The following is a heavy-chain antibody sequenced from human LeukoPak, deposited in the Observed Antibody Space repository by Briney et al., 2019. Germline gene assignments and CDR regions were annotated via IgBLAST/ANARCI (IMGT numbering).Heavy chain of an antibody. CDR2: MNPNSGNP. D-gene: IGHD2-2*03. CDR3: ARGVDIVVVPASEFDP. J-gene: IGHJ5*02. CDR1: GYTFTSYD. V-gene: IGHV1-8*01. Sequence: GASVKVSCKASGYTFTSYDINWVRQATGQGLEWMGWMNPNSGNPGYAQQFQGRVTMTIDMSKSTVYMELSSLKSEETGVYYCARGVDIVVVPASEFDPWGQGTLVTVSS.